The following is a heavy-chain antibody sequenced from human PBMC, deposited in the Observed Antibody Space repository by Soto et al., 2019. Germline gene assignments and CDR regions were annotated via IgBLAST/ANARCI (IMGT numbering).Heavy chain of an antibody. V-gene: IGHV4-4*02. CDR2: LHHDGTT. CDR1: GGPITTTTW. D-gene: IGHD3-16*01. Sequence: QVQLQESGPGLVKPSETLSLTCAVSGGPITTTTWWAWVRLPPGKGLEWIGELHHDGTTNYNPSLESRITMSLDQSNNHFSLKLTSLTAAETAIYYCATQTISYTWGVWGRGTTVTVSS. CDR3: ATQTISYTWGV. J-gene: IGHJ6*02.